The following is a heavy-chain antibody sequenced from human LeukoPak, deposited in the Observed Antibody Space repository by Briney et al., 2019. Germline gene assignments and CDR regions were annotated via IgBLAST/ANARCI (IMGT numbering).Heavy chain of an antibody. CDR1: GGSISSSSYY. CDR2: IYYSGST. V-gene: IGHV4-39*07. Sequence: SETLSLTCTVSGGSISSSSYYWGWIRQPPGKGLEWIGSIYYSGSTYYNPSLKSRVTISVDTSKNQFSLKLSSVTAADTAVYYCARGGTYYDSSGYYFFDYWGQGTLVTVSS. CDR3: ARGGTYYDSSGYYFFDY. J-gene: IGHJ4*02. D-gene: IGHD3-22*01.